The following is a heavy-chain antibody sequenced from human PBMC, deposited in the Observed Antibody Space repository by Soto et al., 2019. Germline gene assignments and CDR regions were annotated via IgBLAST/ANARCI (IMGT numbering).Heavy chain of an antibody. D-gene: IGHD3-22*01. J-gene: IGHJ4*02. CDR3: ARESSDSSGYYPPSFDY. CDR2: IIPIFGTA. V-gene: IGHV1-69*01. Sequence: QVQLVQSGAEVKKPGSSVKVSCKASGGTFSSYAISWVRQAPGQVLEWMGGIIPIFGTANYAQKFQGRVTITADESTSTAYMELSSLRSEDTAVYYCARESSDSSGYYPPSFDYWGQGTLVTVSS. CDR1: GGTFSSYA.